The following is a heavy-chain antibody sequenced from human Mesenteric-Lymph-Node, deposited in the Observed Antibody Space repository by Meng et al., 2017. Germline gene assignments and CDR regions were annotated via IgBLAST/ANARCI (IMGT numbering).Heavy chain of an antibody. J-gene: IGHJ5*02. CDR3: ARDSDGAYSSGWLGGFDP. Sequence: GSLRLSCTVSGGSISSYYWSWIRQPPGKGLEWIGYIYYSGSTNYNPSLKSRVTISVDTSKNQFSLKLSSVTAADTAVYYCARDSDGAYSSGWLGGFDPWGQGTLVTVSS. V-gene: IGHV4-59*01. CDR2: IYYSGST. D-gene: IGHD6-19*01. CDR1: GGSISSYY.